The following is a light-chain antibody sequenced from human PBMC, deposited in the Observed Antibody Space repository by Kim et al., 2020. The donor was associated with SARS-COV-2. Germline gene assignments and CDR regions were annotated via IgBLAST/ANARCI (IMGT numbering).Light chain of an antibody. J-gene: IGLJ2*01. V-gene: IGLV2-8*01. CDR2: EVN. CDR1: SSDVGGYNY. Sequence: QSVTFSCTGTSSDVGGYNYVSWYQQHPGKAPKFIIYEVNKRPSGVPDRFSGSKSGNTASLTVSGLQAEDEADYYCSSFAGSNNPVVFGGGTQLTVL. CDR3: SSFAGSNNPVV.